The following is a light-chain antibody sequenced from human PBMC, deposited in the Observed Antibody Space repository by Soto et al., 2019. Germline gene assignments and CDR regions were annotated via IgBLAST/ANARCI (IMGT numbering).Light chain of an antibody. Sequence: QSVLTQPASVSGSPGQSITISCTGSSSDVGAYHFVSWYQHHPGKAPKLILYEVTARPSGVSSRFSGSKSGNTASLTISGLQADDEANHYRSSYTSSNTPYVFGTGTKVTVL. CDR2: EVT. CDR3: SSYTSSNTPYV. V-gene: IGLV2-14*01. J-gene: IGLJ1*01. CDR1: SSDVGAYHF.